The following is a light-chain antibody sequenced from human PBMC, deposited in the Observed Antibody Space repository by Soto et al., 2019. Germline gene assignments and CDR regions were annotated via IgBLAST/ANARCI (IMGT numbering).Light chain of an antibody. CDR2: DVT. CDR1: SSDVGGYSH. CDR3: CSFAGTYTI. V-gene: IGLV2-11*01. J-gene: IGLJ2*01. Sequence: QSALTQPRSVSGSPGQSVTISCTGSSSDVGGYSHVSWFQQHPGKAPKLMIYDVTKRPSGVPDRFSGSKSGNTASLTISGLQAEDESDYYCCSFAGTYTIFGGGTTLTVL.